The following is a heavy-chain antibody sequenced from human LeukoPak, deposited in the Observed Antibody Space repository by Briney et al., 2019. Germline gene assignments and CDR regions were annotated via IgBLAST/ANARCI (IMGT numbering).Heavy chain of an antibody. Sequence: ASVKVSCTASGGTFSSYAISWVRQAPGQGLEWMGGIIPIFGTANYAQKFQGRVTITADESTSTAYMELSSLRSEDTAVYYCARDRHPSSGVRDFYGAFDIWGQGTMVTVSS. J-gene: IGHJ3*02. CDR2: IIPIFGTA. CDR1: GGTFSSYA. V-gene: IGHV1-69*13. CDR3: ARDRHPSSGVRDFYGAFDI. D-gene: IGHD2/OR15-2a*01.